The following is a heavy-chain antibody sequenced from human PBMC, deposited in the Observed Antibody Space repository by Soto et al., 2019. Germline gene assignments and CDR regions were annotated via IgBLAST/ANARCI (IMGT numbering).Heavy chain of an antibody. D-gene: IGHD4-17*01. Sequence: TLSLTCTVSGGSISSGGYYWSWIRQHPGKGLEWIGYIYYSGSTYYNPSLKSRVTISVDTSKNQFSLKLSSVTAADTAVYYCASNGDPAFYWYFDLWGRGTLVTVSS. CDR2: IYYSGST. CDR1: GGSISSGGYY. V-gene: IGHV4-31*03. J-gene: IGHJ2*01. CDR3: ASNGDPAFYWYFDL.